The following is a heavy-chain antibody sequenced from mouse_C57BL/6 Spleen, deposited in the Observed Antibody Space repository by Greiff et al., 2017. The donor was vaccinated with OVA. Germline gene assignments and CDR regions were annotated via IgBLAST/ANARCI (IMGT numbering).Heavy chain of an antibody. Sequence: EVQLVESGAELVRPGASVKLSCTASGFNFKDYYMHWVKQRPEQGLEWIGRIDPEDGDTEYAPKFQGKATMTADTSSNTAYLQLSSLTSEDTAVYYCAYYSNPHAMDYWGQGTSVTVSS. J-gene: IGHJ4*01. V-gene: IGHV14-1*01. CDR2: IDPEDGDT. D-gene: IGHD2-5*01. CDR1: GFNFKDYY. CDR3: AYYSNPHAMDY.